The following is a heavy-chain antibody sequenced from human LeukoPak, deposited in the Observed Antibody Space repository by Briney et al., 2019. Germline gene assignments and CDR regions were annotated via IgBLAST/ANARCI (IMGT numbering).Heavy chain of an antibody. CDR2: ISSSSSYI. D-gene: IGHD3-10*01. J-gene: IGHJ4*02. CDR1: GFTFSSYS. V-gene: IGHV3-21*01. CDR3: ARDKGGMVPFDY. Sequence: GGSLRLSCAASGFTFSSYSINWVRQAPGKGLEWVSSISSSSSYIYYADSVKGRFTISRDNAKNSLYLQMNSLRAEDTAVYFCARDKGGMVPFDYWGQGTLVTVSS.